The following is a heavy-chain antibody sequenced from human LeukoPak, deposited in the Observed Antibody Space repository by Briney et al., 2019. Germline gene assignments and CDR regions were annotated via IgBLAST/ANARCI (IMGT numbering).Heavy chain of an antibody. CDR1: GYTFTSYD. CDR2: MNPNSGNT. V-gene: IGHV1-8*01. D-gene: IGHD6-19*01. J-gene: IGHJ4*02. Sequence: GASVKVSCKASGYTFTSYDINWVRQATGQGLEWMGWMNPNSGNTGYAQKFQGRVTMTRNTSISTAYMELSSLRSEDTAVYYCARVKAVAGRPTFELAYWGQGTLVTVSS. CDR3: ARVKAVAGRPTFELAY.